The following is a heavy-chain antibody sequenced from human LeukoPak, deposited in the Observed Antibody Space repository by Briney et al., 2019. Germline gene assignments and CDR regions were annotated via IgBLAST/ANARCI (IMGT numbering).Heavy chain of an antibody. CDR3: ASRKKGMATAGFDY. CDR2: IYPGDSDT. D-gene: IGHD5-24*01. J-gene: IGHJ4*02. Sequence: GESLKISCKGSGYSFTSYWSGWVRQMPGKGLEWMGIIYPGDSDTRYSPSFQGQVTISAEKSISTAYLQWSSLRASDTALYYCASRKKGMATAGFDYWGQGTLVTVSS. V-gene: IGHV5-51*01. CDR1: GYSFTSYW.